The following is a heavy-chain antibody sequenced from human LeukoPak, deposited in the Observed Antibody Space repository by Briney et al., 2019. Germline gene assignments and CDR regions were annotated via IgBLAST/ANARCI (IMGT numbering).Heavy chain of an antibody. D-gene: IGHD2/OR15-2a*01. CDR3: ASSEYDLQGSSARWPDY. Sequence: ASVKVSCKASGYSFTNYAFHWVRQAPGQSLEWMGWIHTGNGFTRYSQKFQGRVTIIRDTSASTAYMELSSLGSEDTAVYYCASSEYDLQGSSARWPDYWGQGALVTVSS. V-gene: IGHV1-3*04. J-gene: IGHJ4*02. CDR2: IHTGNGFT. CDR1: GYSFTNYA.